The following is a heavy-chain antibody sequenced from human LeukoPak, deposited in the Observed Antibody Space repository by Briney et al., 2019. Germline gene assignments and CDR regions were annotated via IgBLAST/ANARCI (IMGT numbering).Heavy chain of an antibody. Sequence: NSSETLSLTCTVSGGSISSYYWSWIRQPPGNGLEWIGYIYYSGSTNYNPSLKSRVTISVDTSKNQFSLKLSSVTAADTAVYYCAALAVAGPYYYYYYMDVWGKGTTVTVSS. J-gene: IGHJ6*03. D-gene: IGHD6-19*01. CDR2: IYYSGST. CDR3: AALAVAGPYYYYYYMDV. V-gene: IGHV4-59*08. CDR1: GGSISSYY.